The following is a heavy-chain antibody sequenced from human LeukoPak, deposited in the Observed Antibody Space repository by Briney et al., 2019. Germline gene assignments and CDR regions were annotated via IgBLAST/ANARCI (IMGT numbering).Heavy chain of an antibody. Sequence: GGSLRLSCAASGFTFGDYCMTWIRQAPGKGLEWVSYISNSGNTIKEADSVKGRFTIPRDNAQNTLFLQMKSLRAEETAVYYCARYRVITNDYFDAWGQGTLVTVSS. CDR1: GFTFGDYC. CDR2: ISNSGNTI. D-gene: IGHD3-16*01. V-gene: IGHV3-11*01. J-gene: IGHJ4*02. CDR3: ARYRVITNDYFDA.